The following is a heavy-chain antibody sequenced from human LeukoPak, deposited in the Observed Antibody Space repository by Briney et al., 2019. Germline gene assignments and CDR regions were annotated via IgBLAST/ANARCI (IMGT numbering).Heavy chain of an antibody. CDR2: ISSNGGST. V-gene: IGHV3-64D*06. Sequence: GGSLRLSCSASGFTFSSYAMHWVRQAPGKGLEYVSAISSNGGSTYYADSVKGRFTISRDNSKNTLYLQMSSLRAEDTAVYYCVKVGCSSTSCYKGIDYWGQGTLVTVS. CDR3: VKVGCSSTSCYKGIDY. CDR1: GFTFSSYA. D-gene: IGHD2-2*02. J-gene: IGHJ4*02.